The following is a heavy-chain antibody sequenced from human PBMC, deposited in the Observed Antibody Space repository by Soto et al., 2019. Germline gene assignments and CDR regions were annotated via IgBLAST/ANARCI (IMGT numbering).Heavy chain of an antibody. CDR2: TSYTGST. Sequence: SETLSLTCFVSGGSVTSHHWSWIRQFPGQGLEWIAYTSYTGSTNYNPSLRSRVTMSVDTSKQEFSLKLSSVTAADTALYYCARGGQDFWSGPFDYWGRGALVTVSS. CDR1: GGSVTSHH. CDR3: ARGGQDFWSGPFDY. D-gene: IGHD3-3*01. V-gene: IGHV4-59*02. J-gene: IGHJ4*02.